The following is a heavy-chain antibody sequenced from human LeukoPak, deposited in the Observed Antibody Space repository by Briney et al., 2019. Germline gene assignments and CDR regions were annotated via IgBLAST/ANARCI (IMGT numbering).Heavy chain of an antibody. J-gene: IGHJ4*02. Sequence: PSETLSLTCTVSGGSISSSSYYWGWLRQPPGKGLEWIGSIYYSGSTYYNPSLKSRVTISVDTSKNQFSLKLSSVTAADTAVYYCARVAYSSSCCPDYWGQGTLVTVSS. CDR3: ARVAYSSSCCPDY. V-gene: IGHV4-39*07. D-gene: IGHD6-13*01. CDR1: GGSISSSSYY. CDR2: IYYSGST.